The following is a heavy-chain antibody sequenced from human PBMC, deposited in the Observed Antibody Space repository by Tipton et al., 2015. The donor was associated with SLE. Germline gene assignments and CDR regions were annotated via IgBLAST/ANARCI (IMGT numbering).Heavy chain of an antibody. D-gene: IGHD5-18*01. CDR3: ARAGLGYTYYYYMDV. CDR1: GDSISSSSYY. Sequence: TLSLTCIVSGDSISSSSYYWSWIRQPPGKGLEWIGYIYYSGSTNYNPSLKSRVTISVDTSKNQFSLKLSSVTAADTAVYYCARAGLGYTYYYYMDVWGKGTTVTVSS. J-gene: IGHJ6*03. V-gene: IGHV4-61*01. CDR2: IYYSGST.